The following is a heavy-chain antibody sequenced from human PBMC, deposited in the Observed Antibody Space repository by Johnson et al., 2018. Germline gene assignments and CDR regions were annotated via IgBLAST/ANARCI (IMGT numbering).Heavy chain of an antibody. V-gene: IGHV3-23*04. CDR3: AKDRPSISGYLYYYYDMDV. Sequence: VQLVQFGGGLVKPGGSLRLSCAASGFTFSDYYMSWIRQAPGKGLEWVSAISGSGGTTYHADSVKGRFTISRDNSKNTLYLQMNSMRAEDTAVDFWAKDRPSISGYLYYYYDMDVWGKGTTVTVSS. CDR1: GFTFSDYY. CDR2: ISGSGGTT. J-gene: IGHJ6*03. D-gene: IGHD5-12*01.